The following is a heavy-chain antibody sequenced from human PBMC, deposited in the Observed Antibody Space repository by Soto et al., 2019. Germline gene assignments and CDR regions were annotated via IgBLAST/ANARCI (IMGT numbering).Heavy chain of an antibody. CDR2: IYSGGST. V-gene: IGHV3-53*01. D-gene: IGHD3-22*01. CDR1: GFTVSSNY. Sequence: GGSLRLSCAASGFTVSSNYMSWVRQAPGKGLEWVSVIYSGGSTYYADSVKGRFTISRDNSKNTLYLQMNSLRAEDTAVYYCATQRNYYDSSGYYYDTDYWGQGTLVTVYS. CDR3: ATQRNYYDSSGYYYDTDY. J-gene: IGHJ4*02.